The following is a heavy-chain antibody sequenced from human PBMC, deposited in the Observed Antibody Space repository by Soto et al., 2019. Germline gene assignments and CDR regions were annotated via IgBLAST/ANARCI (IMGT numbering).Heavy chain of an antibody. Sequence: QVQLVESGGGVVQPWRSLRLSCAASGFTFSSYGMHWVRQAPGKGLEWVAVISYDGSNKYYADSVKGRFTISRDNSKNTLYLQMNSLRAEDTAVYYCAKDLYQLLWFYYYGMDVWGQGTTVTVSS. J-gene: IGHJ6*02. V-gene: IGHV3-30*18. D-gene: IGHD2-2*01. CDR2: ISYDGSNK. CDR3: AKDLYQLLWFYYYGMDV. CDR1: GFTFSSYG.